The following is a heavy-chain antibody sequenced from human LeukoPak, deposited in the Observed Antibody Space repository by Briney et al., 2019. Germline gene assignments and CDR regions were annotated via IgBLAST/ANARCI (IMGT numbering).Heavy chain of an antibody. CDR2: IYYSGST. CDR1: GFTFSSYA. J-gene: IGHJ4*02. CDR3: ARVREQLVIDY. D-gene: IGHD6-6*01. Sequence: GSLRLSCAASGFTFSSYAMSWVRQPPGKGLEWIGGIYYSGSTYYNPSHKSRVTISVDTSKNQFSLKLSSVTAADTAVYYCARVREQLVIDYWGQGILVTVSS. V-gene: IGHV4-39*01.